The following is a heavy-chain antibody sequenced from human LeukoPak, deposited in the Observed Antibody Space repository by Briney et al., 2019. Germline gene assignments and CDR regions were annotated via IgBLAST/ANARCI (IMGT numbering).Heavy chain of an antibody. CDR1: GYTLTELS. CDR3: ATGKIVVVNYYFDY. D-gene: IGHD3-22*01. Sequence: ASVKVSCKVSGYTLTELSMHWVRQAPGKGLEWMGGFDPEDGETIYAQKFQGRVTMTEDTSTDTVYMELSSLRSEDTAVYYCATGKIVVVNYYFDYWGQGTLVTVSS. J-gene: IGHJ4*02. CDR2: FDPEDGET. V-gene: IGHV1-24*01.